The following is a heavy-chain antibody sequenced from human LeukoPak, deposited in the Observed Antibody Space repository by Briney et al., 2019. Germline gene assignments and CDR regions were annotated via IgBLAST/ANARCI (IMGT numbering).Heavy chain of an antibody. CDR2: INHSGST. CDR3: ARVYEVVAAAVFDY. CDR1: GGSFSGYY. V-gene: IGHV4-34*01. Sequence: SETLSLTCAVYGGSFSGYYWSWIRQPPGKGLEWIGEINHSGSTNYNPSLKSRVTISVDTSKNQFSLKLSSVTAADTAVYYCARVYEVVAAAVFDYWGQGTLVTVSS. J-gene: IGHJ4*02. D-gene: IGHD6-13*01.